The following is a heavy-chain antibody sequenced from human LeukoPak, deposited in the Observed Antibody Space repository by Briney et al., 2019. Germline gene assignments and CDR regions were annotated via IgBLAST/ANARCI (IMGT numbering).Heavy chain of an antibody. CDR2: IKQDGSEK. J-gene: IGHJ4*02. D-gene: IGHD2-2*01. CDR3: AREGELGYCSSTSCYPADY. CDR1: GFTFSSYW. V-gene: IGHV3-7*01. Sequence: PGGSLRLSCAASGFTFSSYWMSWVRQAPGKGLEWVANIKQDGSEKYYVDSVKGRFTISRDNAKNSLYLQMNSLRAKDTAVYYCAREGELGYCSSTSCYPADYWGQGTLVTVSS.